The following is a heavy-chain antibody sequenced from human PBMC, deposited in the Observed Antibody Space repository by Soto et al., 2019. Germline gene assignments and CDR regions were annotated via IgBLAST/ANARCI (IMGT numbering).Heavy chain of an antibody. CDR1: GFTFSSYW. Sequence: EVQLVESGGGLVQPGGSLRLSCAASGFTFSSYWMTWVRQAPGKGLEWVANIKQEGSEKNYVDSVKGRFTISRDNDQNSLYLQMNSLRADDTAVYYCARERARDDYWGQGTLVTVSS. CDR3: ARERARDDY. D-gene: IGHD5-12*01. V-gene: IGHV3-7*05. CDR2: IKQEGSEK. J-gene: IGHJ4*02.